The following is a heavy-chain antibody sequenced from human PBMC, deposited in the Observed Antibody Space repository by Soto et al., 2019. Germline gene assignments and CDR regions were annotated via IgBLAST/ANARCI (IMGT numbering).Heavy chain of an antibody. CDR3: ARDPGYITSWHQAFDS. J-gene: IGHJ3*02. CDR1: GYTFTSYG. V-gene: IGHV1-18*01. CDR2: ISTYNGNT. Sequence: QVQLVQSGAEVKKPGASVKVYCKASGYTFTSYGISWVRQAPGQGPEWMGRISTYNGNTNYVQRLQGRVTMTTDTSTNIAYMELRSMRYDDTAVYFCARDPGYITSWHQAFDSWGQGTMVTVSS. D-gene: IGHD5-12*01.